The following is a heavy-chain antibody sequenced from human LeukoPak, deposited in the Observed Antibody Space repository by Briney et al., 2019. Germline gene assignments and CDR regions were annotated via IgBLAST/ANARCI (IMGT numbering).Heavy chain of an antibody. Sequence: QAGGSLRLSCAASGFTFSSYAMSWVRQAPGKGLEWVSAISGSGGSTYYADSVKGRFTISRDNSMSTLFLQMNSLRAEDTAVYYCAKEPRENSGYYVSGWFDPWGQGTLVTVSS. CDR1: GFTFSSYA. V-gene: IGHV3-23*01. J-gene: IGHJ5*02. CDR2: ISGSGGST. D-gene: IGHD5-12*01. CDR3: AKEPRENSGYYVSGWFDP.